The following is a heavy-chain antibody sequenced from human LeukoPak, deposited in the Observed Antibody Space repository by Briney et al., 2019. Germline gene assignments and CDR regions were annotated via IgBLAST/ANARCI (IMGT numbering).Heavy chain of an antibody. D-gene: IGHD3-22*01. V-gene: IGHV3-53*01. CDR3: AKNGDSSGYYRHYFDY. J-gene: IGHJ4*02. CDR2: IYSGGKT. CDR1: GFTVSSNS. Sequence: GGSLRLSCTVSGFTVSSNSWSWVRQAPGKGLEWVSFIYSGGKTHSSDSVKGRFTISRDNSKNTLYLQMNSLRAEDTAVYYCAKNGDSSGYYRHYFDYWGQGTLVTVSS.